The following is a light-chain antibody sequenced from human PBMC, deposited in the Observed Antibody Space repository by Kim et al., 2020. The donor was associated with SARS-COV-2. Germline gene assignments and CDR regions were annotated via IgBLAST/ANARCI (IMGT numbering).Light chain of an antibody. CDR1: QGISSN. CDR3: QKCNGPPGT. J-gene: IGKJ1*01. Sequence: DIQMTQSPFSLSASVGDRVTITCRASQGISSNVAWYQQKPGKVPQLLMYDASVLQSGVPSRFSGSGSGTDFTLTISSLQPEDAATYYCQKCNGPPGTFGQGTKVDIK. CDR2: DAS. V-gene: IGKV1-27*01.